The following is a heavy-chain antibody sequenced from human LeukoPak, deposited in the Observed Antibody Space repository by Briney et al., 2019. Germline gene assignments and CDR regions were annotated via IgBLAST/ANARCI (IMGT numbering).Heavy chain of an antibody. J-gene: IGHJ3*02. V-gene: IGHV3-48*04. CDR2: ISSSSSTI. CDR3: ARERLYSDAFDI. Sequence: GGSLRLSCAASGFTFSSYSMNWVRQAPGKGLEWVSYISSSSSTIYYADSVKGRFTISRDNAKNSLYLQMYSLRTEDTAVYYCARERLYSDAFDIWGQGTMVTVSS. D-gene: IGHD2-15*01. CDR1: GFTFSSYS.